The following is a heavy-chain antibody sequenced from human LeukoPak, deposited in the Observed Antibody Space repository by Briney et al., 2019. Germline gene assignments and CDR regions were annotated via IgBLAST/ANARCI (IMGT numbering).Heavy chain of an antibody. CDR1: GYIFTPYY. CDR2: IIPNDGST. D-gene: IGHD3-22*01. V-gene: IGHV1-46*01. J-gene: IGHJ5*02. CDR3: ARDGDSSGYYPHPTSKYNWLDP. Sequence: ASVKVSCKASGYIFTPYYIHWVRQAPGQGLEWMGIIIPNDGSTNYAQKFQDRVMMTRDTATSTIYMELSSLTLEDTAVYYCARDGDSSGYYPHPTSKYNWLDPWGQGTLVTVSS.